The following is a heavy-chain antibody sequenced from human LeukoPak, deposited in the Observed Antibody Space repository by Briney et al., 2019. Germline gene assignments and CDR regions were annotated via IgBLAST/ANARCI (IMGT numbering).Heavy chain of an antibody. CDR3: ARDPNRITMVRGPLDY. Sequence: GTSVKVSCKTSGFTFTSSAMQWVRQARGQRLEWIGWIVVGSGNTKYSQKFQGRVTITRDTSASTAYMELSSLRSEDTAVYYCARDPNRITMVRGPLDYWGQGTLVTVSS. V-gene: IGHV1-58*02. J-gene: IGHJ4*02. CDR2: IVVGSGNT. D-gene: IGHD3-10*01. CDR1: GFTFTSSA.